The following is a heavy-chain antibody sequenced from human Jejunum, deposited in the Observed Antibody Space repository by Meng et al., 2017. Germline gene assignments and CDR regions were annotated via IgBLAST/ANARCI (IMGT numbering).Heavy chain of an antibody. Sequence: QLQLLQWGAGLLKPSETLSLTCTVYGDSFTDYYWNWIRQPPGKGLEWIGEIHHSGSTNYNPSLKSRVTISLDTSNNQFSLKLTSVTAADTAVYYCARVGLGWSGFDSWGQGTLVTVSS. V-gene: IGHV4-34*01. J-gene: IGHJ4*02. CDR1: GDSFTDYY. D-gene: IGHD3/OR15-3a*01. CDR3: ARVGLGWSGFDS. CDR2: IHHSGST.